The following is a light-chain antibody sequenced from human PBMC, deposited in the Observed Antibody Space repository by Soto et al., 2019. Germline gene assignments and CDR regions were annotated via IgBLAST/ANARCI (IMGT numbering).Light chain of an antibody. CDR3: QQYGSSPWT. V-gene: IGKV3-20*01. Sequence: EIVLTQSPGTLSLSPGERATLSCRANQSVSSRYLVWFQQRPGQAPRLLIYGASNRATGIPDRFSGSGSGTDFTLTISRLEPEDCAVYYCQQYGSSPWTFGQGTKVDIK. CDR2: GAS. J-gene: IGKJ1*01. CDR1: QSVSSRY.